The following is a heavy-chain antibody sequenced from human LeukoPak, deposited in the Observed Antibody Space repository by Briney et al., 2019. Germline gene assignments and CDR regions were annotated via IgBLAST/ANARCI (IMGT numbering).Heavy chain of an antibody. V-gene: IGHV4-34*01. D-gene: IGHD2-15*01. CDR3: ARGQDNWNDA. Sequence: SETLSLTCAVYGGSFSGYYWSWIRQPPGKGLEWIGEINHSGSTNYNPSLESRVTISVDTSKNQFSLKLSSVTAADTAVYYCARGQDNWNDAWGQRTLVTVSS. CDR2: INHSGST. J-gene: IGHJ5*02. CDR1: GGSFSGYY.